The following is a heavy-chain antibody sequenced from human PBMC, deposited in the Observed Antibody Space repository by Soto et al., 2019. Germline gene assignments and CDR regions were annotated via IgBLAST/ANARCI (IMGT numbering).Heavy chain of an antibody. V-gene: IGHV3-66*01. CDR1: GFTVSSNY. CDR3: ARTCSGGTCSFDY. Sequence: EVQLVESGGGLVQPGGSLRLSCAASGFTVSSNYMSWVRQAPGKGLEWVSVIYSGGSTYYADSVKGRFTISRDNSENPLYLQMNRLRAEDTAVYYCARTCSGGTCSFDYWGQGTLVTVSS. J-gene: IGHJ4*02. D-gene: IGHD2-15*01. CDR2: IYSGGST.